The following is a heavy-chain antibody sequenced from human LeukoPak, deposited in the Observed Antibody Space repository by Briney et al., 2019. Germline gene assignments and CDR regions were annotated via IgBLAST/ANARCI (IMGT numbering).Heavy chain of an antibody. V-gene: IGHV3-48*03. Sequence: PGGSLRLSCAASGFTFSSYEMNWVRQAPGKGLEWVSYISSSGSTIYYADSVKGRFSISRDNAKNSLYLQMNSLRAEDTAVYYCARERGYDSWSGSRVLFDHWGQGTLVTVSS. CDR2: ISSSGSTI. D-gene: IGHD3-3*01. J-gene: IGHJ4*02. CDR1: GFTFSSYE. CDR3: ARERGYDSWSGSRVLFDH.